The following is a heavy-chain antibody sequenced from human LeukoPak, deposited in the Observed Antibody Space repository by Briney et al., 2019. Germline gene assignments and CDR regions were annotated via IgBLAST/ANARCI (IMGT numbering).Heavy chain of an antibody. J-gene: IGHJ4*02. Sequence: PGGSLRLSCAASGFTFSSYWMHWVRRAPGKGLVWVSRIDTDGTGTTYADSVKGRFTISRDNAKNTLYLQMSSLGADDTGVYYCVRGGWGRAIDYWGQGTLVTVSS. D-gene: IGHD6-19*01. CDR2: IDTDGTGT. V-gene: IGHV3-74*01. CDR3: VRGGWGRAIDY. CDR1: GFTFSSYW.